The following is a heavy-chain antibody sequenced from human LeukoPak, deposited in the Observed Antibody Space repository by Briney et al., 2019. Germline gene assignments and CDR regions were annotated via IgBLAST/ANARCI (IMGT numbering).Heavy chain of an antibody. CDR2: ISGSGDTT. V-gene: IGHV3-23*01. Sequence: GGSLRLSCVVSGLTFSNFPMSWVRQAPGKGLEWASAISGSGDTTYYADSVRGRFTISRDNSNNILYLQMNSLGAEDTAVYYCAKGRGYWGQGTLVTVSS. CDR3: AKGRGY. CDR1: GLTFSNFP. J-gene: IGHJ4*02.